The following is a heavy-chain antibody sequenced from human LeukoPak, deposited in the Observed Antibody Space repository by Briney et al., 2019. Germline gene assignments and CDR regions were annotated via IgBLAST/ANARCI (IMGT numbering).Heavy chain of an antibody. J-gene: IGHJ4*02. CDR3: AGGVGYWGVRY. Sequence: GGSLRLSWAAWGFTFRSYWMHWVRQAPGKGLVWVSRINGDGSSTGYADSVKGRFTISRDNAKNTLYLQMNSLRAEDTAVYYCAGGVGYWGVRYWGQGTLVTVSS. CDR1: GFTFRSYW. D-gene: IGHD2-8*02. CDR2: INGDGSST. V-gene: IGHV3-74*01.